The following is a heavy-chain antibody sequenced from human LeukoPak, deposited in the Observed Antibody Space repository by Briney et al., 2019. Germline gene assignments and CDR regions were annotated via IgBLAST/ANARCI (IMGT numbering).Heavy chain of an antibody. CDR1: GGSISSSSYY. J-gene: IGHJ4*02. Sequence: SETLSLTCTVSGGSISSSSYYWGWIRQPPGKGLEWIGSIYYSGSTYYNPSLKSRVTISVDTSKNQFSLKLSSVTAADTAVYYCASPGRGVIDYWGQGTLVTVSS. CDR2: IYYSGST. D-gene: IGHD1-26*01. CDR3: ASPGRGVIDY. V-gene: IGHV4-39*01.